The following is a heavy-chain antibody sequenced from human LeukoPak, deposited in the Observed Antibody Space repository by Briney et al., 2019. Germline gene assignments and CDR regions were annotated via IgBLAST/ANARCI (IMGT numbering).Heavy chain of an antibody. Sequence: AGGSLILSCAASGFTFSSHGMHWVRQAPGKGLEWVAVIANDGRDKIYADSVKGRFTISRDNSKNTLCLQMNSLRAEDTAVYYCAKDGRVAAAAYYFDYWGQGTLATVSS. CDR2: IANDGRDK. D-gene: IGHD6-13*01. CDR3: AKDGRVAAAAYYFDY. CDR1: GFTFSSHG. J-gene: IGHJ4*02. V-gene: IGHV3-30*18.